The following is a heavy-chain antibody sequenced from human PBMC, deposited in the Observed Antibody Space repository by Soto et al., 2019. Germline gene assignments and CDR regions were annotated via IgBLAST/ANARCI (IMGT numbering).Heavy chain of an antibody. Sequence: PGGSPTLSCTPSEFTFSTYAMSWVRQAPGKGLEWVSSISANGAGTVHADSVKGRFTTSKDNSKNTLYLQMNSLRVEDTAVYYCARIAATNGLDYWGQGTLVTVSS. D-gene: IGHD2-8*01. CDR1: EFTFSTYA. J-gene: IGHJ4*02. V-gene: IGHV3-23*01. CDR2: ISANGAGT. CDR3: ARIAATNGLDY.